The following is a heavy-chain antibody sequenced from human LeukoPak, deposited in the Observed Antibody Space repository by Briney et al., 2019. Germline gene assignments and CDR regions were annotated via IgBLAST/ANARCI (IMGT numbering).Heavy chain of an antibody. CDR3: AIDELAAARDYYMDV. CDR2: IKQDGSEK. D-gene: IGHD6-13*01. CDR1: GYSISSGYY. Sequence: PSETPSLTCTVSGYSISSGYYWGWIRQPPGKGLEWVANIKQDGSEKFYVDSMKGRFTISRDNAKNSLYLQMNSLRAEDTAVYYCAIDELAAARDYYMDVWGKGTTVTVSS. J-gene: IGHJ6*03. V-gene: IGHV3-7*01.